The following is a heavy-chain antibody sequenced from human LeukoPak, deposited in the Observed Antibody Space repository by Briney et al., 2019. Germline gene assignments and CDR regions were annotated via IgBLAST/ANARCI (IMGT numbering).Heavy chain of an antibody. CDR1: GFTFSSYS. V-gene: IGHV3-21*01. CDR3: ARESIGSPFDP. Sequence: GGSLRLSCAASGFTFSSYSMNWVRQAPGKGLGWVSYISSSSRYIFYADSVKGRFTISRDNDKNSLYLQMNILRAEDTAVYYCARESIGSPFDPWGQGTLVTVSS. D-gene: IGHD2-15*01. CDR2: ISSSSRYI. J-gene: IGHJ5*02.